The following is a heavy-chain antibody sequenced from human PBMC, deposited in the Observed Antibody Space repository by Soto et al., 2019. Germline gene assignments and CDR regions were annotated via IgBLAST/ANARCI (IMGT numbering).Heavy chain of an antibody. V-gene: IGHV3-11*01. CDR2: ISSSGSTI. Sequence: GSLRLSCAAPGFTFSDYYMSWIRQAPGKGLEWVSYISSSGSTIYYADSVKGRFTISRDNAKNSLYLQMNSLRAEDTAVYYCARDYDILTGYYKGAYYYYGMDVWGQGTTVTVSS. CDR1: GFTFSDYY. J-gene: IGHJ6*02. D-gene: IGHD3-9*01. CDR3: ARDYDILTGYYKGAYYYYGMDV.